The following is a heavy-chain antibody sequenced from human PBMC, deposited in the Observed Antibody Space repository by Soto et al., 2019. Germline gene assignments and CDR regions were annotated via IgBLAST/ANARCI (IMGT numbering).Heavy chain of an antibody. Sequence: SETLSLTCTVSGGSISSYYWSWTRQPPGKGLEWIGYIYYSGSTNYNPSLKSRVTISVDTSKNQFSLKLSSVTAADTAVYYCARDRGSSSPAVFDYWGQGTLVTVSS. D-gene: IGHD6-6*01. V-gene: IGHV4-59*01. CDR2: IYYSGST. J-gene: IGHJ4*02. CDR3: ARDRGSSSPAVFDY. CDR1: GGSISSYY.